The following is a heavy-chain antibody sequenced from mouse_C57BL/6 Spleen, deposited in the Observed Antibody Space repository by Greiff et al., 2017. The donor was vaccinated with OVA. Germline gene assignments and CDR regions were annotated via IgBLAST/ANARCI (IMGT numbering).Heavy chain of an antibody. Sequence: QVQLQQPGAELVMPGASVKLSCKASGYTFTSYWMHWVKQRPGQGLEWIGEIDPSDSYTNYNQKFKGKSTLTVDKSSSTAYMQLSSLTSEDSAVYFCAKDYGSICGYFDVWGTGTTVTVSS. J-gene: IGHJ1*03. CDR3: AKDYGSICGYFDV. CDR2: IDPSDSYT. D-gene: IGHD1-1*01. V-gene: IGHV1-69*01. CDR1: GYTFTSYW.